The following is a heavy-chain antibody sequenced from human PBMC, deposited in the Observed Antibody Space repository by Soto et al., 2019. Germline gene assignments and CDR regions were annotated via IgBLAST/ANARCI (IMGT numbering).Heavy chain of an antibody. CDR3: ARGGSSWSGAWYFDL. CDR1: GGSISHYY. Sequence: QVQLQESGPGLVKPSETLSLTCTVSGGSISHYYWSWIRQPPGKGLEWIGYIYYSGSANYNPSLKSRVITSVDPSKAQSSLTLRSVTAADTAVYFCARGGSSWSGAWYFDLWGRGTLVTVSS. J-gene: IGHJ2*01. D-gene: IGHD6-13*01. V-gene: IGHV4-59*01. CDR2: IYYSGSA.